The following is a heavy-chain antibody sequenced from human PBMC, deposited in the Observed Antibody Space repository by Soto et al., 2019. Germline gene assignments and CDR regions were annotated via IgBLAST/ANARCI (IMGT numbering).Heavy chain of an antibody. J-gene: IGHJ5*02. CDR1: GGSFGGYY. D-gene: IGHD6-6*01. CDR3: AREGPQYSRSWFDP. CDR2: INHSGST. V-gene: IGHV4-34*01. Sequence: PSETLSLTCAVYGGSFGGYYGSWIRQPPGKGLEWIGEINHSGSTNYNPSLKSRVTISVDTSKNQFSLKLSSVTAADTAVYYCAREGPQYSRSWFDPWGQGTLVTVSS.